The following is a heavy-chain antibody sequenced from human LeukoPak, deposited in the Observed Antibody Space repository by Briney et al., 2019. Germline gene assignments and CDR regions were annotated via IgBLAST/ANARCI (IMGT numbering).Heavy chain of an antibody. CDR2: INPNSGGT. Sequence: GASVKVSCKASGYTFTGYYMHWVRQAPGQGLEWMGWINPNSGGTNYAQKFQGRVTMTRDTSISTAYMELSRLRSDDTAVYYCARDLLDRYYYYYMDVWGEGTTVTVSS. D-gene: IGHD1-1*01. V-gene: IGHV1-2*02. J-gene: IGHJ6*03. CDR1: GYTFTGYY. CDR3: ARDLLDRYYYYYMDV.